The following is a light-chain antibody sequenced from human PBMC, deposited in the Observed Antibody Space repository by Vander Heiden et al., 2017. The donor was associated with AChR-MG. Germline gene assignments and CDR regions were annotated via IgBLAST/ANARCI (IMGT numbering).Light chain of an antibody. V-gene: IGKV4-1*01. CDR1: QSILYSSNNRNY. CDR3: QQDDYTPRT. CDR2: WAS. Sequence: DIVMTQSPDSLAASLGERATINCKSSQSILYSSNNRNYLAWYQQKPGQPPKPLIYWASTRKSGVPDRFSGSGSGTDFTLTISSLQAEDVAVYFCQQDDYTPRTFGQGTKLEIK. J-gene: IGKJ2*01.